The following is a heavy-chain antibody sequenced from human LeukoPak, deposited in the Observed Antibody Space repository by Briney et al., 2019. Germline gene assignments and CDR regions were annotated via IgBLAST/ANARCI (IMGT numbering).Heavy chain of an antibody. CDR1: GGSISSGSYY. V-gene: IGHV4-61*02. CDR2: IYTSGST. Sequence: PSQTLSLTCTVSGGSISSGSYYWSWIRQPAGKGLEWIGRIYTSGSTNYNPSLKSRVTISVDRSKNQFSLKLSSVTAADTAVYYCATVDTAMDPEDYWGQGTLVTVSS. J-gene: IGHJ4*02. D-gene: IGHD5-18*01. CDR3: ATVDTAMDPEDY.